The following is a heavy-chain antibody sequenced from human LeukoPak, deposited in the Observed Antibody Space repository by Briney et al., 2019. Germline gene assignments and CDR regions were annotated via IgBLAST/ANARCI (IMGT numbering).Heavy chain of an antibody. V-gene: IGHV1-46*01. D-gene: IGHD6-19*01. CDR1: GYTFTGYY. CDR2: INSSGGTT. CDR3: ARGGWYYFDY. J-gene: IGHJ4*02. Sequence: ASVKVSCKASGYTFTGYYMHWARQAPGQGLEWMGIINSSGGTTSYAQKFQGRVTMTRDTSTSTVYMDLSSLRSEDTAVYYCARGGWYYFDYWGQGTLVTVSS.